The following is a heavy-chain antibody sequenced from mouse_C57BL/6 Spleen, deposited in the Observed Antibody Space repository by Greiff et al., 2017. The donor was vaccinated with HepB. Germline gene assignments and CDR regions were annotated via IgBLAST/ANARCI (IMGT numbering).Heavy chain of an antibody. D-gene: IGHD4-1*01. CDR1: GYTFTSYW. Sequence: QVQLQQSGAELVMPGASVKLSCKASGYTFTSYWMHWVKQRPGQGLEWIGEIVPSDSYTNYNQKLKGKSTLTVDKSSSTASMQLSSLTSEDAAVYFCARSATGTGFDYWGQGTTLTVSA. V-gene: IGHV1-69*01. CDR2: IVPSDSYT. J-gene: IGHJ2*01. CDR3: ARSATGTGFDY.